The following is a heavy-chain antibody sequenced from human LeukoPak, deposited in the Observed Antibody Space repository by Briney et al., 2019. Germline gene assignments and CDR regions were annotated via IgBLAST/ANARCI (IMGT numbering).Heavy chain of an antibody. D-gene: IGHD3-3*01. V-gene: IGHV3-33*06. Sequence: GRSLRLSCAASGFTFSSYGMHWVRQAPGKGLEWVAVIWYDGSNKYYADSVKGRFTISRDNSKNTLYLQMNSLRAEDTAVYYCAKDPRSYDFWSGYYMPLYYYGMDVWGQGTTVTVSS. CDR1: GFTFSSYG. J-gene: IGHJ6*02. CDR3: AKDPRSYDFWSGYYMPLYYYGMDV. CDR2: IWYDGSNK.